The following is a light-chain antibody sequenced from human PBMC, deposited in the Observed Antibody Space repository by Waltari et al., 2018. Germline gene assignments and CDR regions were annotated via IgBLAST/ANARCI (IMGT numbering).Light chain of an antibody. Sequence: SSDLTQDPSVSVALGQTVRITCQDDSLRRYYASWYQQRPGQAPILVLYGPGNRPSGIPDRFSGSTSGNTASLTITGAQAEDEADYYCHSRETFSTRLFGGGTRLTV. CDR3: HSRETFSTRL. CDR2: GPG. V-gene: IGLV3-19*01. CDR1: SLRRYY. J-gene: IGLJ2*01.